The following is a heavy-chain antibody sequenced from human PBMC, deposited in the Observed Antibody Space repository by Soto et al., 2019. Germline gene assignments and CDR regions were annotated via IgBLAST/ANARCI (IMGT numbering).Heavy chain of an antibody. V-gene: IGHV1-18*01. Sequence: QVQLVQSGAEVKKPGASVKVSCKAAGYTFPSYGISWVRQAPGQALEWMGWISAYNGNTNYAQKLQGRVTMTTDKTTSTGYMEMRNLRSDDKPVYYCAKDKVEGLRGYDYYDPCVYWSQGTLDTVSS. D-gene: IGHD3-22*01. J-gene: IGHJ4*02. CDR2: ISAYNGNT. CDR3: AKDKVEGLRGYDYYDPCVY. CDR1: GYTFPSYG.